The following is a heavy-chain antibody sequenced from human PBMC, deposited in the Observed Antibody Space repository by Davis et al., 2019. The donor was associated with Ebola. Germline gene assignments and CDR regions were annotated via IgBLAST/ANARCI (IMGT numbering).Heavy chain of an antibody. D-gene: IGHD3-10*01. CDR3: ARFLTWLGGFAQ. V-gene: IGHV3-53*04. CDR2: IYAGDST. CDR1: GFSVSGDY. J-gene: IGHJ4*02. Sequence: PGGSLRLSCEVSGFSVSGDYMSWVRQAPGKGPEWVSFIYAGDSTSYADSVKGRFSMSRHISKNTLYLQMNSLRVEDTAVYYCARFLTWLGGFAQWGQGTLVTVS.